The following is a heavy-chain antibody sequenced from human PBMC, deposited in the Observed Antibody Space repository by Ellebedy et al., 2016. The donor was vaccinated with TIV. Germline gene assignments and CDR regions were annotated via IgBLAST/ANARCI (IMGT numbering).Heavy chain of an antibody. CDR3: ARDARFIDHQHNWFDP. D-gene: IGHD2-2*01. V-gene: IGHV3-11*01. CDR1: GFTFSDYC. Sequence: LSLTCAASGFTFSDYCMTWIRQAPGKGLEWVSYISNSDSSIFYADSVRGRFTISRDNAKNLLYLQMKSLRAEDTAVYYCARDARFIDHQHNWFDPWGQGTLVTVSS. CDR2: ISNSDSSI. J-gene: IGHJ5*02.